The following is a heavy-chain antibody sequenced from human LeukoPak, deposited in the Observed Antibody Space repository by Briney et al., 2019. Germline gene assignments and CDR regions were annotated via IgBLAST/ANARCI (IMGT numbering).Heavy chain of an antibody. CDR1: GGTFSSYA. J-gene: IGHJ1*01. Sequence: SVKVSCKASGGTFSSYAISWVRQAPGQGLEWMGGIIPIFGTANYAQKFQGRVTITADESTSTAYMELSSLRSEDTAVYYCAREVGCSSTSCYNTEYFQHWGQGTLVTVSS. V-gene: IGHV1-69*01. CDR3: AREVGCSSTSCYNTEYFQH. CDR2: IIPIFGTA. D-gene: IGHD2-2*02.